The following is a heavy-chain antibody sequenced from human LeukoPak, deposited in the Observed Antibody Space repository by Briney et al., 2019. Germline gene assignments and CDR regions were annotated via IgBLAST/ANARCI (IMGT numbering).Heavy chain of an antibody. CDR1: GYSFTNYW. CDR3: ARHRSDSSSSPIDY. V-gene: IGHV5-51*01. D-gene: IGHD6-6*01. CDR2: VYPSDSDT. J-gene: IGHJ4*02. Sequence: SGESLKISCKGSGYSFTNYWIGWVRQMPGKGLEWMAIVYPSDSDTRYCPSFQGQVTVSADKSISTVYLQWSSLKASDTAMYYCARHRSDSSSSPIDYWGQGTLVTVSS.